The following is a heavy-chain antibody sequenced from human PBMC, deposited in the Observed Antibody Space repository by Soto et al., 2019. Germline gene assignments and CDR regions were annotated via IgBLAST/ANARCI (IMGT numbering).Heavy chain of an antibody. V-gene: IGHV4-34*01. Sequence: PSETLSLTCAVYGGSFSGYYWSWIRQPPGKGLEWIGEINHSGSTNYNPSLKSRVTISVDTSKNQFSLKLSSVTAADTAVYYCARGDRMGAVASYFDYWGQRTLVTVSS. CDR2: INHSGST. CDR1: GGSFSGYY. J-gene: IGHJ4*02. D-gene: IGHD6-19*01. CDR3: ARGDRMGAVASYFDY.